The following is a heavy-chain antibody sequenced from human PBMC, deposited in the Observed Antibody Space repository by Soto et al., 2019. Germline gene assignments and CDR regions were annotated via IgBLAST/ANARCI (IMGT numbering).Heavy chain of an antibody. V-gene: IGHV1-46*01. J-gene: IGHJ6*02. Sequence: ASVKVSCKASGYTFTSYYMHWVRQAPGQGLEWMGIINPSGGSTSYAQKFQGRVTMTRDTSTSTVYMELSSLRSEDTAVYYCARDLNSITIFGVVSPANGMDVWGQGTTVTVSS. CDR1: GYTFTSYY. CDR3: ARDLNSITIFGVVSPANGMDV. D-gene: IGHD3-3*01. CDR2: INPSGGST.